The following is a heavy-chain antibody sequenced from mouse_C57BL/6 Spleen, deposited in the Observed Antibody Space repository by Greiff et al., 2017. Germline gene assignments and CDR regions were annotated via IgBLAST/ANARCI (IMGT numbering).Heavy chain of an antibody. J-gene: IGHJ4*01. CDR1: GFSLTSYG. CDR3: ARNRGGYDGYYAMDY. V-gene: IGHV2-2*01. Sequence: VKLMESGPGLVQPSQSLSITCTVSGFSLTSYGVHWVRQSPGKGLEWLGVIWSGGSTDYNAAFISRLSISKDNSKSQVFFKMNSLQADDTAIYYCARNRGGYDGYYAMDYWGQGTSVTVSS. CDR2: IWSGGST. D-gene: IGHD2-2*01.